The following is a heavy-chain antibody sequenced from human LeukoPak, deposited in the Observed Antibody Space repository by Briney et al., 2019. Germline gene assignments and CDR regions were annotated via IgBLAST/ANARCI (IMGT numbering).Heavy chain of an antibody. V-gene: IGHV3-33*01. CDR1: GFTFSSYG. D-gene: IGHD2-15*01. J-gene: IGHJ4*02. CDR2: IWYDGSNK. Sequence: PGGSLRLSCAASGFTFSSYGMHRVRQAPGKGLEWVAVIWYDGSNKYYADSVKGRFTISRDNSKNTLYLQMNSLRAEDAAVYYCARGPIVVVAATPSSPYGFDYWGQGTLVTVSS. CDR3: ARGPIVVVAATPSSPYGFDY.